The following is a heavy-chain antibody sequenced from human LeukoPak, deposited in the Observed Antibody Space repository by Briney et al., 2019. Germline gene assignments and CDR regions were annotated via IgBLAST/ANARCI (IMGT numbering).Heavy chain of an antibody. D-gene: IGHD1-26*01. V-gene: IGHV1-69*13. CDR3: ARDKTPIIVGASSHWFDP. J-gene: IGHJ5*02. CDR1: GGTFSSYA. Sequence: GASVKVSCKASGGTFSSYAISWVRQAPGQGLEWMGGIIPIFGTANYAQKFQGRVTITADESTSTAYMELSSLRSEDTAVYYCARDKTPIIVGASSHWFDPWGQGTLVTVSS. CDR2: IIPIFGTA.